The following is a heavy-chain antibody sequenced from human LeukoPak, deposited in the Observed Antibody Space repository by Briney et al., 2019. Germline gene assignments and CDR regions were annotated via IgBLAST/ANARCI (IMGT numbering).Heavy chain of an antibody. Sequence: GGSLRLSCAASGFTFNSYWMNWVRQAPGKGLEGVANIKRDGSEKYYVDSVKGRFTISRDNAKNSLDLQMNSLRAEDTAVYYCARDSPKQWLVTDAFDIWGQGTMVTVSS. J-gene: IGHJ3*02. CDR2: IKRDGSEK. CDR3: ARDSPKQWLVTDAFDI. V-gene: IGHV3-7*01. D-gene: IGHD6-19*01. CDR1: GFTFNSYW.